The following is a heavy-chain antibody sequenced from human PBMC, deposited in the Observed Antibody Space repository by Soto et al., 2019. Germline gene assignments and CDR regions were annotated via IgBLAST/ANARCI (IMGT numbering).Heavy chain of an antibody. V-gene: IGHV3-30*03. CDR2: ISYDGSNK. CDR3: XXXSXRFDY. CDR1: GFTFSSYG. J-gene: IGHJ4*02. D-gene: IGHD3-3*02. Sequence: QVQLVESGGGVVQPGRSLRLSCAASGFTFSSYGMHWVRQAPGKGLEWVAVISYDGSNKYYADSVKGRFTISRDNSKXXXXXXXXXXXXXXXXXXXXXXXSXRFDYWGQGTLVTVSS.